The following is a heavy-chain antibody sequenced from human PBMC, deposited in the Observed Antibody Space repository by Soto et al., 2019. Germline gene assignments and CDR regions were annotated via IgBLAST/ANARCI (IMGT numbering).Heavy chain of an antibody. Sequence: ASVKVSCKASGGTFSSYAISWVRQAPGQGLEWMGGIIPIFGTANYAQKFQGRVTITADESTSTAYMELSNLRSEDTAVYYCATTIQLWPSDYYYYYGMDVWGQGTTVTVSS. D-gene: IGHD5-18*01. CDR2: IIPIFGTA. CDR1: GGTFSSYA. CDR3: ATTIQLWPSDYYYYYGMDV. V-gene: IGHV1-69*13. J-gene: IGHJ6*02.